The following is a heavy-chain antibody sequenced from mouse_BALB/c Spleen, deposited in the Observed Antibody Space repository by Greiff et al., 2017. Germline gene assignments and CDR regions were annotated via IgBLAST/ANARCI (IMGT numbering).Heavy chain of an antibody. CDR3: TREDGYYVLDY. CDR1: GYTFTSYW. CDR2: IYPGNSDT. J-gene: IGHJ4*01. V-gene: IGHV1-5*01. Sequence: EVQLQQSGTVLARPGASVKMSCKASGYTFTSYWMHWVKQRPGQGLEWIGAIYPGNSDTSYNQKFKGKAKLTAVTSTGTAYMELSSLTNEDSAVYYCTREDGYYVLDYWGQGTSVTVSS. D-gene: IGHD2-3*01.